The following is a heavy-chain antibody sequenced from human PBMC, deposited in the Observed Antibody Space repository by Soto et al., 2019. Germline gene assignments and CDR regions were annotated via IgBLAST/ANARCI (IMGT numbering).Heavy chain of an antibody. Sequence: SGGSLRLSCAASGFTFSSYGMHWVRQAPGKGLEWVAVISYDGSNKYYADSVKGRFTISRDNSKNTLYLQMNSLRAEDTAVYYCAKGGSRSYYGMDVWGQGTTVTVSS. V-gene: IGHV3-30*18. D-gene: IGHD2-15*01. CDR2: ISYDGSNK. J-gene: IGHJ6*02. CDR1: GFTFSSYG. CDR3: AKGGSRSYYGMDV.